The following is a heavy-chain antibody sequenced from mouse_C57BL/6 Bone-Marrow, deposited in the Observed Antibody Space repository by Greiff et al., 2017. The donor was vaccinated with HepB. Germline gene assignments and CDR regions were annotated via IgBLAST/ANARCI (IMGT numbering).Heavy chain of an antibody. J-gene: IGHJ3*01. CDR2: SRNKANDYTT. D-gene: IGHD1-1*01. CDR1: GFTFSDFY. Sequence: EVQVVESGGGLVQSGRSLRLSCATSGFTFSDFYMEWVRQAPGKGLEWIAASRNKANDYTTEYSASVKGRFIVSRDTSQSILYLQMNALRAEDTAIYYCARDYYGGFAYWGQGTLVTVSA. CDR3: ARDYYGGFAY. V-gene: IGHV7-1*01.